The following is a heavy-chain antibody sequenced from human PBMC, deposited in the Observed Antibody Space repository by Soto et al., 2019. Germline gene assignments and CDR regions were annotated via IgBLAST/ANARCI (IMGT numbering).Heavy chain of an antibody. V-gene: IGHV3-11*01. CDR2: IRNVPTTT. CDR1: GFAVSDFY. CDR3: ASVSAAQYYYGMDA. Sequence: GGSLRLSCAASGFAVSDFYMSWVRQAPGKGLEWISYIRNVPTTTYYADSVKGRFTISRDSANNSVYLQMNSLRAEDTAVYFCASVSAAQYYYGMDAWGQGTKVTVSS. J-gene: IGHJ6*02. D-gene: IGHD2-15*01.